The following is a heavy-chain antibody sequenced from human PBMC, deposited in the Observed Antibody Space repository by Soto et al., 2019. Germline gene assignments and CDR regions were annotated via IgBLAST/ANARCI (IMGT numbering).Heavy chain of an antibody. CDR2: ISWNSGVI. V-gene: IGHV3-9*01. CDR3: AKDAEYPASNPFDY. Sequence: EVQLVESGGGLVQPGRSLRLSCAASGFTFDDYAMHWVRQAPGKGLEWVSGISWNSGVIGYADSVKGRFTISRDNAKNSLYLQMNSLRAEDTALYYCAKDAEYPASNPFDYWGQGALVTVSS. CDR1: GFTFDDYA. J-gene: IGHJ4*02.